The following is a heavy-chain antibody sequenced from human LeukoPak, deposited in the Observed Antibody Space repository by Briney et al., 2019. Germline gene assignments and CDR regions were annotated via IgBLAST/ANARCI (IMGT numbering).Heavy chain of an antibody. CDR1: GGSISSGGYY. CDR2: INYSGST. J-gene: IGHJ4*02. CDR3: ARHAGSGSYLPDY. D-gene: IGHD3-10*01. Sequence: SETLSLTCTVSGGSISSGGYYWSWIRQHPGKGLEWIGYINYSGSTYYNPSLKSRVTISVDTSKNQFSLKLSSVTAADTAVYYCARHAGSGSYLPDYWGQGTLVTVSS. V-gene: IGHV4-31*03.